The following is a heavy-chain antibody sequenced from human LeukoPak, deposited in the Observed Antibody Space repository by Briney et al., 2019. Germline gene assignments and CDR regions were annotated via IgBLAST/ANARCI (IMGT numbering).Heavy chain of an antibody. J-gene: IGHJ4*02. Sequence: SETLSLTCAVYGGSFSGYYWSWIRQPPGKGLEWIGEINHSGSTNYNPSLKSRVTISVDTSKNQFSLKLSSVTAADTAVYYCARVLLGTTTPFDYWGQGTLVTVSS. V-gene: IGHV4-34*01. CDR2: INHSGST. D-gene: IGHD1-1*01. CDR3: ARVLLGTTTPFDY. CDR1: GGSFSGYY.